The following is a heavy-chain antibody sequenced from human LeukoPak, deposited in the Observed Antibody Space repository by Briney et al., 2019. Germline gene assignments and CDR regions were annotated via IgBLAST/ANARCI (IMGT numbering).Heavy chain of an antibody. CDR3: ARGTAYYYDSSGYFGFDY. CDR2: MNLNSGNT. D-gene: IGHD3-22*01. Sequence: ASVKVSCKASGYTFTSYDINWVRQATGQGLEWMGWMNLNSGNTGYAQKFQGRVTMTRNTSISTAYMELSSLRSEDTAVYYCARGTAYYYDSSGYFGFDYWGQGTLVTVSS. V-gene: IGHV1-8*01. CDR1: GYTFTSYD. J-gene: IGHJ4*02.